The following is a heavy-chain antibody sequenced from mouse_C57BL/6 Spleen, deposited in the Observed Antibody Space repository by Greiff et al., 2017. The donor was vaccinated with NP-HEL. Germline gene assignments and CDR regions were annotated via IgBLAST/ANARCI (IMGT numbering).Heavy chain of an antibody. V-gene: IGHV1-81*01. CDR1: GYTFTSYG. CDR3: ARCWDSSGYDAMDY. D-gene: IGHD3-2*02. CDR2: IYPRSGNT. J-gene: IGHJ4*01. Sequence: QVQLQQSGAELARPGASVKLSCKASGYTFTSYGISWVKQRTGQGLEWIGEIYPRSGNTYYNEKFKGKATLTADKSSSTAYMELRSLTSEDSAVYFWARCWDSSGYDAMDYWGQGTSVTVSS.